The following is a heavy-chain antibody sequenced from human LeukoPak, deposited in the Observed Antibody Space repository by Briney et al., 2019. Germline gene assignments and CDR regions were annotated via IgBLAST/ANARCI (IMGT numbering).Heavy chain of an antibody. CDR1: GGSISSYY. CDR2: IYTSGST. V-gene: IGHV4-4*07. Sequence: SETLSLTCTVSGGSISSYYWSWIRQPAGKGLEWIGRIYTSGSTNYNPSLKSRVTMSVDTSKNQFSLKLSSVTAADTAVYYCARDGARNGYSSSYNWFDPWGQGTLVTVSS. J-gene: IGHJ5*02. CDR3: ARDGARNGYSSSYNWFDP. D-gene: IGHD6-6*01.